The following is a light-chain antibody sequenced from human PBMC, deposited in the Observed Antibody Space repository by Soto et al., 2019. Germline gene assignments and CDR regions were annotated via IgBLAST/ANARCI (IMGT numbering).Light chain of an antibody. J-gene: IGLJ1*01. CDR3: SSYAGSNNPYV. V-gene: IGLV2-8*01. CDR1: SSDVGGYNY. Sequence: SVLTQPPSASGSPGQSVTISCTGTSSDVGGYNYVSWYQQHPGKAPKLMIYEVSKRPSGVPDRFSGSRSGNTASLTVSGLQAEDEAEYYCSSYAGSNNPYVFATGTKVTVL. CDR2: EVS.